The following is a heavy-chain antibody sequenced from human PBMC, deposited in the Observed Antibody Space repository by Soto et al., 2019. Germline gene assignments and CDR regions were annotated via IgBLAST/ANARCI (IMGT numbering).Heavy chain of an antibody. CDR2: IIPIFGTA. J-gene: IGHJ6*04. CDR3: ARGEAVTPYYYYGMDV. Sequence: ASVKVSCKASGGTFSSYAIIWVRQAPGQGLEWMGGIIPIFGTANYAQKFQGRVTITADKSTSTAYMELSSLRSEDTAVYYCARGEAVTPYYYYGMDVWRKGTTVNVSS. V-gene: IGHV1-69*06. D-gene: IGHD4-4*01. CDR1: GGTFSSYA.